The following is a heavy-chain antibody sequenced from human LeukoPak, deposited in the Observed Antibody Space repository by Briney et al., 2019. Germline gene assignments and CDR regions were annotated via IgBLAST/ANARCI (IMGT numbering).Heavy chain of an antibody. CDR2: INPNSGGT. CDR3: ARGVYRAVFCSGGSCYYHFDY. CDR1: GYTFTGYY. J-gene: IGHJ4*02. Sequence: GASVKVSCKASGYTFTGYYMHWVRQAPGQGLEWMGWINPNSGGTNYAQKFQGRVTMTRDTSISTAYMELSSLRSEDTAVYYCARGVYRAVFCSGGSCYYHFDYWGQGTLVTVSS. V-gene: IGHV1-2*02. D-gene: IGHD2-15*01.